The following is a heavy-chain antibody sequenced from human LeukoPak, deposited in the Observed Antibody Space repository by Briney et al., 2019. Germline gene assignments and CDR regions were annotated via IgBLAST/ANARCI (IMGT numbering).Heavy chain of an antibody. Sequence: SETLSLTCTVSGGSISSSSYYWGWIRQPPGKGLEWIGSIYYSGSTYYNPSLKSRVTISVDTSKNQFSLKLSSVTAAGTAVYYCARRLGYDFWSGYHPDNWFDPWGQGTLVTVSS. J-gene: IGHJ5*02. CDR2: IYYSGST. CDR1: GGSISSSSYY. CDR3: ARRLGYDFWSGYHPDNWFDP. V-gene: IGHV4-39*01. D-gene: IGHD3-3*01.